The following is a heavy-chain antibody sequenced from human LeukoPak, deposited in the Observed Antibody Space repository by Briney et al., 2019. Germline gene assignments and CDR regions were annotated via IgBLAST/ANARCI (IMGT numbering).Heavy chain of an antibody. D-gene: IGHD1-20*01. CDR2: MNPNSGNT. V-gene: IGHV1-8*01. CDR1: GYTFTSYD. CDR3: ARARYNWNDLPDAFDI. J-gene: IGHJ3*02. Sequence: ASVKVSCKASGYTFTSYDINWVRQATGQGLEWMGWMNPNSGNTGYAQKFQGRVTMTRNTSISTAYMELSSLRSEDTAVYYCARARYNWNDLPDAFDIWGQGTMVTVSS.